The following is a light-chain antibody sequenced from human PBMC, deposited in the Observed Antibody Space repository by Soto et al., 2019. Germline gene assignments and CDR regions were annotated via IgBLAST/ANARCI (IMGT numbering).Light chain of an antibody. CDR2: KAS. V-gene: IGKV1-5*03. CDR3: KQYNTYPWT. J-gene: IGKJ1*01. Sequence: DIQMTQSPSTLSASVGDRVTITCRASQSMSYWLAWYQQKPGKAPKLLIYKASNLQNGVPSRFSGSGSGTEFTLTISSLQPDDFATYYCKQYNTYPWTFGQGTQVEIK. CDR1: QSMSYW.